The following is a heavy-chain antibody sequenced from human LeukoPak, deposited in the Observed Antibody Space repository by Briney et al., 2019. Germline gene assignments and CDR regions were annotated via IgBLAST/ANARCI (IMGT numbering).Heavy chain of an antibody. D-gene: IGHD2-2*01. J-gene: IGHJ6*02. CDR1: GYTFTSYV. V-gene: IGHV1-18*01. CDR3: ARVTREYCSSTSCRNVDYYYGMDV. CDR2: ISAYNGNT. Sequence: ASVKVSCKASGYTFTSYVISCVRQAPGQGLEWMVWISAYNGNTNYAQKLQGRVTMTTDTSTSTAYMELSSLRSEDTAVYYCARVTREYCSSTSCRNVDYYYGMDVWGQGTTVTVSS.